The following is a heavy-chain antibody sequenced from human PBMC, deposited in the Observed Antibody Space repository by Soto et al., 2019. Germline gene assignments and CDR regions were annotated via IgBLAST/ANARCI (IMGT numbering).Heavy chain of an antibody. D-gene: IGHD3-10*02. CDR1: GASISSSSYY. J-gene: IGHJ6*02. V-gene: IGHV4-39*01. CDR3: ARVGMFYGMDV. CDR2: IYYSGST. Sequence: ETLSLTGPVSGASISSSSYYWGWIRQPPGKGLEWIGSIYYSGSTYYNPSLKSRVTISVDTSKNQFSLKLSSVTAADTAVYYCARVGMFYGMDVWGQGTKVTVYS.